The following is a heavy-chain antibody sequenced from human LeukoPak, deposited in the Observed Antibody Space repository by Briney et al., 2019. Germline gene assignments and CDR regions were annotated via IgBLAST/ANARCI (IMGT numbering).Heavy chain of an antibody. J-gene: IGHJ4*02. CDR2: ISYDGSNK. CDR1: GFTFSSYA. CDR3: AREQQLVLDY. V-gene: IGHV3-30-3*01. Sequence: GGSLRLSCAASGFTFSSYAMHWVRQAPGKGLGWVAVISYDGSNKYYADSVKGRFTISRDNSKNTLYLQMNSLRAEDTAVYYCAREQQLVLDYWGQGTLVTVSS. D-gene: IGHD6-13*01.